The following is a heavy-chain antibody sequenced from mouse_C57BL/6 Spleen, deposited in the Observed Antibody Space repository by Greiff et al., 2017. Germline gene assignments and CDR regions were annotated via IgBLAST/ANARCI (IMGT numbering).Heavy chain of an antibody. V-gene: IGHV5-17*01. CDR3: ARRDDYDVLFDY. CDR2: ISSGSSTI. CDR1: GFTFSDYG. D-gene: IGHD2-4*01. J-gene: IGHJ2*01. Sequence: EVMLVESGGGLVKPGGSLKLSCAASGFTFSDYGMHWVRQAPEKGLEWVAYISSGSSTIYYADTVKGRFTISRDNAKNTLFLQMTSLRSEDTAMYYCARRDDYDVLFDYWGQGTTLTVSS.